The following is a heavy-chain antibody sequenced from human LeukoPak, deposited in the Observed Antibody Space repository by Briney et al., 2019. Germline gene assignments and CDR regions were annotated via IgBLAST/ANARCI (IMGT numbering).Heavy chain of an antibody. CDR2: INREGSST. V-gene: IGHV3-74*01. J-gene: IGHJ4*02. CDR3: ASRDQSCSGDTCYPIDY. CDR1: GLIVSGDY. Sequence: GGSLRLSCVASGLIVSGDYMSWVRQAPGKGLVWVSRINREGSSTSYADSVKGRFTISRDNAKNTLYLQMNSLRAEDTAVYYCASRDQSCSGDTCYPIDYWGQGTLVTVSS. D-gene: IGHD2-15*01.